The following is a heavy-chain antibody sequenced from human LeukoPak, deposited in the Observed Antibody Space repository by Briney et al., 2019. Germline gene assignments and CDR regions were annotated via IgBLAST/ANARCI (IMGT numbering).Heavy chain of an antibody. V-gene: IGHV3-30-3*01. J-gene: IGHJ4*02. CDR2: ISYDGSKK. Sequence: QPGRSLRLSCAASGFTFSSYAMHWVRQAPGKGLEWVAVISYDGSKKYYGDSVKGRFTVSRDNSKNTLDLQMNSLRAEDTAVYYCARQRIAAAAFDYWGQGTLVTVSS. D-gene: IGHD6-13*01. CDR1: GFTFSSYA. CDR3: ARQRIAAAAFDY.